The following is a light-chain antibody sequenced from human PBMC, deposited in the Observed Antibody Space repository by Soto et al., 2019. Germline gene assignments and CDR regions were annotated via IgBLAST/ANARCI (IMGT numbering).Light chain of an antibody. CDR1: HSLAYIDGNTY. V-gene: IGKV2-30*01. Sequence: DAVMTQSPLSLPVTPGQAASISCRSSHSLAYIDGNTYLTWFHQRPGQSPRRLIYKVSNRDSGVXDXXSGSWSDTDVTLTISRVEAEDAGVYYCVQGTHWPPTFGQGTKVEIK. J-gene: IGKJ1*01. CDR3: VQGTHWPPT. CDR2: KVS.